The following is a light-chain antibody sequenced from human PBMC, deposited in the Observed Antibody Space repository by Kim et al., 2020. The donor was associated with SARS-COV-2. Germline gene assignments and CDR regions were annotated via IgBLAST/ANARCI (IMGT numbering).Light chain of an antibody. CDR1: SGHSSYA. J-gene: IGLJ2*01. CDR3: QTWGTDSVV. CDR2: LNSDGSH. V-gene: IGLV4-69*01. Sequence: QPVLTQSPSASASLGASVKLTCTLSSGHSSYAIAWHQQQPEKGPRYLMKLNSDGSHNKGDGIPDRFSGSSSGAERYLTISSLQSEDEADYYCQTWGTDSVVFGGGTQLTVL.